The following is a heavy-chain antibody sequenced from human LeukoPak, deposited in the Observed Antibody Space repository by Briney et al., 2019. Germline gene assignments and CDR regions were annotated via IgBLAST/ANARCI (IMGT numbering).Heavy chain of an antibody. V-gene: IGHV3-21*01. J-gene: IGHJ4*02. CDR2: ISSSSSNI. D-gene: IGHD2-15*01. CDR1: GFTFSSYS. CDR3: ARSNKRRVVVAAIDY. Sequence: GGSLRLSCAASGFTFSSYSMNWVRQAPGKGLEWVSSISSSSSNIYYADSVKGRFTISRDNAKNSLYLQMNSLRAEDTAVYYCARSNKRRVVVAAIDYWGQGTLVTVSS.